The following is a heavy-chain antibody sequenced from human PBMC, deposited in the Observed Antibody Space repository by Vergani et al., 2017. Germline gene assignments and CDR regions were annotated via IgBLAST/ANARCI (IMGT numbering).Heavy chain of an antibody. V-gene: IGHV3-30-3*01. J-gene: IGHJ4*02. D-gene: IGHD2-2*02. CDR3: ARLAGYCSSTSSYTGFVDY. Sequence: QVQLVESGGGVVQPGRSLRLSCEASGFIFSSYAMHWVRQAPGKGLEWVAVISYDGSNKYYADSVKGRFTISRDNSKNTLYLQMNSLRAEDTAVYYCARLAGYCSSTSSYTGFVDYWGQGTLVTVSS. CDR1: GFIFSSYA. CDR2: ISYDGSNK.